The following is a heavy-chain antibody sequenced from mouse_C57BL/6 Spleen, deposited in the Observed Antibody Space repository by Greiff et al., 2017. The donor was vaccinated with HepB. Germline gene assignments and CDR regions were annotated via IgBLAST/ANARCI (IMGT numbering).Heavy chain of an antibody. J-gene: IGHJ2*01. CDR1: GYTFTDYE. CDR3: TRIELNFDY. V-gene: IGHV1-15*01. Sequence: VQLQQSGAELVRPGASVTLSCKASGYTFTDYEMHWVKQTPVHGLEWIGAIDPETGGTAYNQKFKGKAILTADKSSSTAYMELRSLTSEDSAVYYCTRIELNFDYWGQGTTLTVSS. CDR2: IDPETGGT. D-gene: IGHD4-1*01.